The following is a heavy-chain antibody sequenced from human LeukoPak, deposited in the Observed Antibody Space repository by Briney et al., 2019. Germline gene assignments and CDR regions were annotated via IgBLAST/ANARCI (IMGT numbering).Heavy chain of an antibody. V-gene: IGHV3-74*01. CDR2: RNEDGSTT. D-gene: IGHD1-26*01. J-gene: IGHJ4*02. Sequence: PGGSLRLSCAASGFTFSSNWMHWVRQAPGKGLVWVSRRNEDGSTTNYADSVKGRFTISRDNARNTLYLQMNSLRADDTAVYYCVRDLGGRSGHWGPGTLVTVSS. CDR1: GFTFSSNW. CDR3: VRDLGGRSGH.